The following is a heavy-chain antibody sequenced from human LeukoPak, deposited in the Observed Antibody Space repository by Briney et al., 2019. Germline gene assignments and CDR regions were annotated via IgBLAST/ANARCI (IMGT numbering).Heavy chain of an antibody. CDR2: IYYSGST. V-gene: IGHV4-30-4*02. J-gene: IGHJ6*02. CDR1: GGSISSGDYY. D-gene: IGHD4/OR15-4a*01. Sequence: SETLSLTCTVSGGSISSGDYYWSWIRQPPGKGLEWIGYIYYSGSTYYNPSLKSRVTISLDMSKSQFSLKLTPATAADTAVYYCARDSWDYIAMDVWGPGTTVTVSS. CDR3: ARDSWDYIAMDV.